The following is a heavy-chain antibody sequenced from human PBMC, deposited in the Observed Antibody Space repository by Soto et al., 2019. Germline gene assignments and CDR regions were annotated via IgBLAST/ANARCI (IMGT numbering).Heavy chain of an antibody. CDR1: GGSISSGGYY. CDR3: ATQTGFTNWFDP. V-gene: IGHV4-31*03. J-gene: IGHJ5*02. D-gene: IGHD1-1*01. CDR2: MYYSGSA. Sequence: QVQLQESGPGLVKPSQTLSLTCTVSGGSISSGGYYWSWIRQHPGKGLEWIGYMYYSGSAYYNPSLKSRVTISVDTSKNQFSRKLSSVTAADTAVYYCATQTGFTNWFDPWGQGTRVTVSS.